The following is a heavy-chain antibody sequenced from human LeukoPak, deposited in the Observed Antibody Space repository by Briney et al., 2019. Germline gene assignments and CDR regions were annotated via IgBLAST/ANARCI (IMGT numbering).Heavy chain of an antibody. CDR2: ISSSSSYI. V-gene: IGHV3-21*01. Sequence: GGSLRLSCAASGFTFSSYSMNWVRQAPGKGLEWVSSISSSSSYIYYADSVKGRFTISRDNAKNSLYLQVNSLRAEDTAVYYCAREGAAAGLGYWGQGTLVTVSS. J-gene: IGHJ4*02. D-gene: IGHD6-13*01. CDR1: GFTFSSYS. CDR3: AREGAAAGLGY.